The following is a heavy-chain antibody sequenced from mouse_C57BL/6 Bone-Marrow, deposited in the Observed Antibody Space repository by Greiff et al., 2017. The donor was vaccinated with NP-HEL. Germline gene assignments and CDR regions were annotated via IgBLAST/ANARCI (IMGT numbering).Heavy chain of an antibody. D-gene: IGHD1-1*01. V-gene: IGHV5-12*01. CDR1: GFTFSDYY. J-gene: IGHJ4*01. CDR2: ISNGGGST. Sequence: EVKLMESGGGLVQPGGSLKLSCAASGFTFSDYYMYWVRPTPEKRLEWVAYISNGGGSTYYPDTVKGRFTISRDNAKNTLYLQMSRLKSEDTAMYNSARERVHTVVEAMDYWGQGTSVTVSS. CDR3: ARERVHTVVEAMDY.